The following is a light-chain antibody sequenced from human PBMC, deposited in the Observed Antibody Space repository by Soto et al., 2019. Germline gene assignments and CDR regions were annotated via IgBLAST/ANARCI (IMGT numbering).Light chain of an antibody. CDR1: QGISSF. J-gene: IGKJ2*01. CDR3: QQLHTYPYT. CDR2: AAS. Sequence: DIQLTQSPSFLSASVGDRVTITCRASQGISSFLAWYQQKPGGTPKLLICAASTLQSGVPSRFSGSGSGTDFTLTITSLQPEDFATYYCQQLHTYPYTFGQGTKLEIK. V-gene: IGKV1-9*01.